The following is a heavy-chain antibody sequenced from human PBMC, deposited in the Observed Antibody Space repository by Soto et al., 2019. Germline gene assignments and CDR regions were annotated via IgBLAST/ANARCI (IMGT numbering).Heavy chain of an antibody. D-gene: IGHD2-21*02. Sequence: GGSLRLSCAASGFTFSSYGMHWVRQAPGKGLEWVAVISYDGSNKYYADSVKGRLTISRDNSKNTLYLQMNSLRAEDTAVYYCAKVRVVVTAYDAFDIWGQGTMVTVSS. CDR1: GFTFSSYG. J-gene: IGHJ3*02. CDR3: AKVRVVVTAYDAFDI. CDR2: ISYDGSNK. V-gene: IGHV3-30*18.